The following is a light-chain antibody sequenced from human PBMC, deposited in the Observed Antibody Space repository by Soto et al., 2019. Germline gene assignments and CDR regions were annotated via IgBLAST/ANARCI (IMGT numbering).Light chain of an antibody. Sequence: ETALIQFPGXLFLSKGERATLSCRASQSATSRYLAWYQQKPGQAPSLLIYGASNRATGIPDRFSGSGSGTDFTLTISRLEPEDFAVYFCQQYGSPPLSFGQGTK. J-gene: IGKJ2*03. CDR3: QQYGSPPLS. V-gene: IGKV3-20*01. CDR2: GAS. CDR1: QSATSRY.